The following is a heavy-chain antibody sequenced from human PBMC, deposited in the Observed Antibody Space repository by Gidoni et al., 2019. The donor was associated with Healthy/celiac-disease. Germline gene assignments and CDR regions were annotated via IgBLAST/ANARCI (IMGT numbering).Heavy chain of an antibody. J-gene: IGHJ4*02. Sequence: IPIFGTANYAQKFQGRVTITADESTSTAYMELSSLRSEDTAVYYCARDRLGDYGPLTPYFDYWGQGTLVTVSS. CDR2: IPIFGTA. D-gene: IGHD4-17*01. CDR3: ARDRLGDYGPLTPYFDY. V-gene: IGHV1-69*01.